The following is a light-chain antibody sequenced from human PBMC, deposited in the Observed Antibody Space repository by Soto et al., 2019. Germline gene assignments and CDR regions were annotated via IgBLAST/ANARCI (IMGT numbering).Light chain of an antibody. Sequence: QSVLTQPASVSGSPGQSITISCTGTSSDVGGYNFVSWYQQHPGKAPKLLIYDVSDRPSGVSNRFSGSKSGNTASLTISGPQAEDEADYYCNSYTSSSNSYVFGRGTKVTVL. CDR1: SSDVGGYNF. CDR3: NSYTSSSNSYV. J-gene: IGLJ1*01. V-gene: IGLV2-14*03. CDR2: DVS.